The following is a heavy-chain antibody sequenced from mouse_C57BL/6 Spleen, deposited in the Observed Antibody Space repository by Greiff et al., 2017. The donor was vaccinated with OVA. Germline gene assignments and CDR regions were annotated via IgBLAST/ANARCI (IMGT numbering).Heavy chain of an antibody. D-gene: IGHD1-1*01. CDR1: GFTFSSYT. V-gene: IGHV5-9*01. CDR3: ARQGIYYYGSSHFDY. Sequence: EVQLVESGGGLVKPGGSLKLSCAASGFTFSSYTMSWVRQTPEKRLEWVATISGGGGNTYYPDSVKGRFTISRDNAKNTLYLQMSSLRSEDTALYYCARQGIYYYGSSHFDYWGQGTTLTVSS. J-gene: IGHJ2*01. CDR2: ISGGGGNT.